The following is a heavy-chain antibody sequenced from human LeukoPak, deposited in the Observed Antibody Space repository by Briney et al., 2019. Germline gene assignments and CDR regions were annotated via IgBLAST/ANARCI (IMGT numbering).Heavy chain of an antibody. CDR2: INPSGGST. V-gene: IGHV1-46*01. CDR3: ARDAIENYDFWSGSYYYFDY. J-gene: IGHJ4*02. Sequence: ASVNVSCKSSGYTFTNYHMHWVRQAPGQGLEWMGIINPSGGSTSYTQSFQGRVTMTRDTSTSTVYMELSSLRSEDTAVYYCARDAIENYDFWSGSYYYFDYWGQGTLVTVSS. D-gene: IGHD3-3*01. CDR1: GYTFTNYH.